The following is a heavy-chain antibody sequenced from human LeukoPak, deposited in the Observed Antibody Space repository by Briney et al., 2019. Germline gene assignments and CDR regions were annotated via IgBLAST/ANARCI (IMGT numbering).Heavy chain of an antibody. CDR1: GYTFTSYY. D-gene: IGHD6-19*01. J-gene: IGHJ4*02. CDR2: INPSGGST. CDR3: ARLHSSVKSAIDY. V-gene: IGHV1-46*01. Sequence: ASVKVSCKASGYTFTSYYMHWVRQAPGQGLEWMGIINPSGGSTSYAQKFQGRVTITRDTSASTAYMELSSLRSEDTAVYYCARLHSSVKSAIDYWGQGTLVTVSS.